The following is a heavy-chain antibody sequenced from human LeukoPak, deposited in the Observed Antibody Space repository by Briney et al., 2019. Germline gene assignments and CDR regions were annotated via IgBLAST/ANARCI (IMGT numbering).Heavy chain of an antibody. J-gene: IGHJ6*03. Sequence: GGSLRLSCAASGFTFSSYSMNWVRQAPGKGLEWVSSISSSSSYIYYADSVKGRFTISRDNAKNSLYLQMNSLRAEDTAVYYCARGIRVTTVVYYYYYYMDVWGKGTTVTVSS. CDR2: ISSSSSYI. CDR1: GFTFSSYS. D-gene: IGHD4-23*01. CDR3: ARGIRVTTVVYYYYYYMDV. V-gene: IGHV3-21*01.